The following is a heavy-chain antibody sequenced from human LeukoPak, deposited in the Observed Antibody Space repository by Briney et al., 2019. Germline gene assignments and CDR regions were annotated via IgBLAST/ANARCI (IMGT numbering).Heavy chain of an antibody. D-gene: IGHD5-24*01. CDR1: GGTFSSYA. J-gene: IGHJ4*02. CDR2: IIPIFGTA. V-gene: IGHV1-69*05. CDR3: ARAGRDGYNGGNFDY. Sequence: ASVKVSCKASGGTFSSYAISWVRQAPGQGLEWMGGIIPIFGTANYAQKFQGRVTITTDESMSTAYMELSSLRSEDTTVYYCARAGRDGYNGGNFDYWGQGTLVTVSS.